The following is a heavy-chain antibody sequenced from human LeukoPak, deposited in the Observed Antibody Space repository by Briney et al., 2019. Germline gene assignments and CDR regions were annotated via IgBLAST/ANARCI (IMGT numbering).Heavy chain of an antibody. CDR1: GFTYSSYS. J-gene: IGHJ3*02. Sequence: GGSLRLSCAASGFTYSSYSMNWVRQAPGKGLEWVSSISSSSSYIYYADSVKGRFTISRDNAKNSLYLQMNSLRAEDTAVYYCASRVVTATFDAFDIWGQGTMVTVSS. CDR3: ASRVVTATFDAFDI. CDR2: ISSSSSYI. V-gene: IGHV3-21*01. D-gene: IGHD2-21*02.